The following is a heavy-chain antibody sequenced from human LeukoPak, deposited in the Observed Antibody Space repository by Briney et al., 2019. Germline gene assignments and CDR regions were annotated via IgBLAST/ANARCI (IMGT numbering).Heavy chain of an antibody. CDR3: ARDLLGTVTTFHAFDI. J-gene: IGHJ3*02. D-gene: IGHD4-17*01. Sequence: GGSLRLSYAASGSTFSSYSMNWVRQAQGQRLEWVSSISSSSSYIYYADSVKGRFTISRDNAKNSLYLQMNSLRAEDTAVCYCARDLLGTVTTFHAFDIWGQGTMVTVSS. V-gene: IGHV3-21*01. CDR2: ISSSSSYI. CDR1: GSTFSSYS.